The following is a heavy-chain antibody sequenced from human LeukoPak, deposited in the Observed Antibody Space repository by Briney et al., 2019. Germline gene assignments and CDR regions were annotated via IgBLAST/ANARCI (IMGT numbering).Heavy chain of an antibody. Sequence: ASVKVSCKASGYTFTSYGISWVRQAPGQGLEWMGWISAYNGNTNYAQKFQGRVTMTRDTSISTAYMELSRLRSDDTAVYYCARDMGDGSGIAAAGTGTYYFDYWGQGTLVTVSS. D-gene: IGHD6-13*01. V-gene: IGHV1-18*01. CDR2: ISAYNGNT. CDR3: ARDMGDGSGIAAAGTGTYYFDY. CDR1: GYTFTSYG. J-gene: IGHJ4*02.